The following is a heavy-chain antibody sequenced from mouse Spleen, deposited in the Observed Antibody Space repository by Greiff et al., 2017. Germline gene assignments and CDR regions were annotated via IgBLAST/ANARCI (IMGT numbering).Heavy chain of an antibody. CDR2: INYDGSST. CDR1: GFTFSDYY. V-gene: IGHV5-16*01. Sequence: EVQLVESEGGLVQPGSSMKLSCTASGFTFSDYYMAWVRQVPEKGLEWVANINYDGSSTYYLDSLKSRFIISRDNAKNILYLQMSSLKSEDTATYYCAREGYGYDGLDYWGQGTTLTVSS. J-gene: IGHJ2*01. CDR3: AREGYGYDGLDY. D-gene: IGHD2-2*01.